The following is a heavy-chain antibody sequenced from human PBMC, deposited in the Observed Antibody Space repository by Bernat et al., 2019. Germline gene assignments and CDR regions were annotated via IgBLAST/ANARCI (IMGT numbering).Heavy chain of an antibody. CDR2: ISSSSSTI. CDR3: ARDDGGIAAAGPDY. Sequence: EVQLVESGGGLVQPGGSLRLSCAASGFTFSSYSMNWVRQAPGKGLEWVSYISSSSSTIYYADSVKGRFTISRDNAKNSLYLQMNCLRDEDTAVYYCARDDGGIAAAGPDYWGQGTLVTVSS. J-gene: IGHJ4*02. CDR1: GFTFSSYS. V-gene: IGHV3-48*02. D-gene: IGHD6-13*01.